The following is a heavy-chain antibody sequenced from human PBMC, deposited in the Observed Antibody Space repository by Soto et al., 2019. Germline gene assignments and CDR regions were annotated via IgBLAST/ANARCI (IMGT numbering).Heavy chain of an antibody. Sequence: EVQLVESGGGLVQPGGSLRLSCAVSGFSFSSYWMHWVRQAPGKGLVWVSRINSDGSTTSYADSVKGRFTISRDNAKNKLYLQMNSLGDEDPAVYYCARSSGGWFDPWGQGTLVTVSS. V-gene: IGHV3-74*01. D-gene: IGHD3-10*01. CDR1: GFSFSSYW. J-gene: IGHJ5*02. CDR2: INSDGSTT. CDR3: ARSSGGWFDP.